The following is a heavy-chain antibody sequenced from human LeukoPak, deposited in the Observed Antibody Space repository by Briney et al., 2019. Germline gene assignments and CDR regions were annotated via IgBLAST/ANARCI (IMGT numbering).Heavy chain of an antibody. Sequence: GGSLRLSCAVSGFTFSGYSINWVRQAPGKGLEWVSYISSSSSPIYYADSVKGRFTISRDNAKNSLYLQMHSLRVEDTAVYYCARVGGNRYFDNWGQGTLVTVSS. D-gene: IGHD1-14*01. CDR2: ISSSSSPI. V-gene: IGHV3-48*01. CDR1: GFTFSGYS. J-gene: IGHJ4*02. CDR3: ARVGGNRYFDN.